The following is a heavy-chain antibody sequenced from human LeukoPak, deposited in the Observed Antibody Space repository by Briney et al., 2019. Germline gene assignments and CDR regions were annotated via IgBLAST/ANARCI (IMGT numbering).Heavy chain of an antibody. CDR3: ARALGYCSSTSCNDAFDI. CDR2: IVVGSGNT. Sequence: ASVKVSCKASGFTFTSSAVQWVRQARGQRLEWIGWIVVGSGNTNSAQKFQERLTFTRDMSTSTAYMELSSLRAEDTAVYYCARALGYCSSTSCNDAFDIWAKGQWSPSLQ. V-gene: IGHV1-58*01. CDR1: GFTFTSSA. J-gene: IGHJ3*02. D-gene: IGHD2-2*01.